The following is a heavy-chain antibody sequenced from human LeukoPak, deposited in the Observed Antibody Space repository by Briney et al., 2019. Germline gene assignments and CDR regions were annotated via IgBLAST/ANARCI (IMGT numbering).Heavy chain of an antibody. Sequence: ASVKVSCKASGYTFSNFGINWVRQAPGQGLEWMGWISGNNDNPNYGQKFRGRFTVTTDSSTNTAYMELRNLRFDDTAVYYCARDGTSTDDYWGQGTLVTVSS. CDR1: GYTFSNFG. CDR2: ISGNNDNP. CDR3: ARDGTSTDDY. D-gene: IGHD2-2*01. J-gene: IGHJ4*02. V-gene: IGHV1-18*01.